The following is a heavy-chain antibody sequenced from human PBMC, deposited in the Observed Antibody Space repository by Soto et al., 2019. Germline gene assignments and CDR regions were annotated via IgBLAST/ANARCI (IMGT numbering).Heavy chain of an antibody. CDR1: SVSNAW. CDR3: TTPTVRDAFDI. Sequence: SVSNAWMNWVLQAPGKGLEWVGLIKSKTDGGTTDYAAPVKGRFTISRDDSKNTLYLQMNSLKTEDTAVYYCTTPTVRDAFDIWGQGTMVTVSS. CDR2: IKSKTDGGTT. V-gene: IGHV3-15*07. D-gene: IGHD4-4*01. J-gene: IGHJ3*02.